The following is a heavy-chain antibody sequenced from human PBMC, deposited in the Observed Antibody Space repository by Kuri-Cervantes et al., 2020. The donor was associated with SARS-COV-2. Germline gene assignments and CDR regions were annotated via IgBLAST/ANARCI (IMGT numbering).Heavy chain of an antibody. CDR1: GSTFSNAW. CDR3: TTDPTSSYGDFYYYYKMDV. Sequence: GESLKISCAASGSTFSNAWMSWVRQAPGKGLEWVGRIKSKTDGGTTDYAAPVKGRFTISRDDSKNTLYLQMNSLKTEDTAVYYCTTDPTSSYGDFYYYYKMDVWGKGTTVTVSS. D-gene: IGHD5-18*01. CDR2: IKSKTDGGTT. V-gene: IGHV3-15*01. J-gene: IGHJ6*03.